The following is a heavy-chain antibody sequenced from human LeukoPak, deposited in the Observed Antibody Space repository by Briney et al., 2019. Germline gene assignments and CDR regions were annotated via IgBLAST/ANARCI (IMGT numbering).Heavy chain of an antibody. V-gene: IGHV3-48*04. CDR2: ISSSSTTI. D-gene: IGHD2-15*01. CDR1: GFTFSSYS. J-gene: IGHJ4*02. Sequence: PGGSLRLSCAASGFTFSSYSLNWVRQAPGKGLEGGSFISSSSTTIYYADSVKGRFTIYRDNAEKSLYLQMNSLRAEDTAVYYCARDRGGSYSAIDYWGQGTLVTVSS. CDR3: ARDRGGSYSAIDY.